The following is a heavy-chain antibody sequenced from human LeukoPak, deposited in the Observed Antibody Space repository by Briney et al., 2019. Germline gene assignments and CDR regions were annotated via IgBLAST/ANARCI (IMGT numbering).Heavy chain of an antibody. V-gene: IGHV3-21*01. CDR2: ISSSSSYI. CDR1: GFTFSSYS. J-gene: IGHJ6*02. CDR3: ARDQSNLGYCSSTSCYNYYYYGMDV. D-gene: IGHD2-2*02. Sequence: PGGSLRLSCAASGFTFSSYSMNWVRQAPGKGLEWVSSISSSSSYIYYADSVKGRFTISRDNAKNSLYLQMNSLRAEDTAVYYCARDQSNLGYCSSTSCYNYYYYGMDVWGQGTTVTVSS.